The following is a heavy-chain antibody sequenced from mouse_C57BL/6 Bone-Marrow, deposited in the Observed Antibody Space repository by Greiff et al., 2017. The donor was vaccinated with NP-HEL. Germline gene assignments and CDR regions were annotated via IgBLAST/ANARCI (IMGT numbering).Heavy chain of an antibody. J-gene: IGHJ3*01. Sequence: QVQLQQSGAELVKPGASVKISCKASGYAFSSYWMNWVKQRPGKGLEWIGQIYPGDGGTNYNGQFKGKATLTADKSSSTAYMQLSSLTSEDSAVYFCARDYYGSSYGWFAYWGQGTLVTVSA. CDR2: IYPGDGGT. CDR1: GYAFSSYW. V-gene: IGHV1-80*01. CDR3: ARDYYGSSYGWFAY. D-gene: IGHD1-1*01.